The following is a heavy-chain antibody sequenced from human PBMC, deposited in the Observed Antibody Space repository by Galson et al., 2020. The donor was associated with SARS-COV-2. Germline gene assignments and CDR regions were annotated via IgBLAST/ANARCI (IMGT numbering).Heavy chain of an antibody. Sequence: SQTLSFTCAISGDSVSSDRAAWNWIRQSPSRGLEWLGRTYYRSKWYSDYGLSVKSRITITSDTSKNQFSLVLNSVTPEDTAVYYCARSPGRSGARTMDFWGQGTTVTVSS. D-gene: IGHD3-10*01. CDR2: TYYRSKWYS. J-gene: IGHJ6*02. V-gene: IGHV6-1*01. CDR3: ARSPGRSGARTMDF. CDR1: GDSVSSDRAA.